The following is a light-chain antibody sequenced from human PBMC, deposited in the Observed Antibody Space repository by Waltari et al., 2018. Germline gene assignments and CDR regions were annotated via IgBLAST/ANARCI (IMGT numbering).Light chain of an antibody. J-gene: IGKJ3*01. Sequence: GVLTQSPLSLAVTLGQPASISCKSSQSLLYSNGNVYLDWYLQRPGQSPRRLIYQVSKRDSGVPDRFSGSGSDTDFTLRISRVEAEDVGTYYCLQVPFTFGPGTKMEVK. CDR3: LQVPFT. CDR1: QSLLYSNGNVY. CDR2: QVS. V-gene: IGKV2-30*01.